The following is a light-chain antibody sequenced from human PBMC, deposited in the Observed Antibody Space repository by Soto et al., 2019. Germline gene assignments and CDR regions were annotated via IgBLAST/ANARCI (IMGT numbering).Light chain of an antibody. CDR3: QQYNNWPPNT. V-gene: IGKV3-15*01. J-gene: IGKJ1*01. CDR1: QSVSSN. CDR2: GAS. Sequence: EIVMTQSPATLSVSPGERATLSCRASQSVSSNLAWYQQKPGQAPRLLIYGASTRATGIPARFSGSGSGTEFTLTISSLQSEDLAVYYCQQYNNWPPNTFGQGTKVEIK.